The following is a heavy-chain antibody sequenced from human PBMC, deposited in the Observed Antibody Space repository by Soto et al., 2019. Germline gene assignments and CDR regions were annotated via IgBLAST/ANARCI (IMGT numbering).Heavy chain of an antibody. CDR1: GGTFSSYA. J-gene: IGHJ6*02. CDR3: ARDESIAAAGNGVYYGMEV. D-gene: IGHD6-13*01. V-gene: IGHV1-69*06. Sequence: SVKVSCKASGGTFSSYAISWVRQAPGQGLEWMGGIIPIFGTANYAQKFQGRVKITADKSTSTAYMELSSLRSEDTAVYYCARDESIAAAGNGVYYGMEVWSQGTTVNVSS. CDR2: IIPIFGTA.